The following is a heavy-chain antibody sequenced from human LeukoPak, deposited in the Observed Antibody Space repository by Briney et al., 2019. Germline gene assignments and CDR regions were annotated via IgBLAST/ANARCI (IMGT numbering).Heavy chain of an antibody. CDR1: GFTFSGSA. CDR3: TRDCGGDCYDNY. CDR2: IRSKANSYAT. V-gene: IGHV3-73*01. Sequence: GGSLRLSCAASGFTFSGSAMHWVRQASGKGLEWVGRIRSKANSYATAYAASVKGRFTISRDDSKNTVYLQMNSLKAEDTAVYYCTRDCGGDCYDNYWGQGTLVTVSS. D-gene: IGHD2-21*02. J-gene: IGHJ4*02.